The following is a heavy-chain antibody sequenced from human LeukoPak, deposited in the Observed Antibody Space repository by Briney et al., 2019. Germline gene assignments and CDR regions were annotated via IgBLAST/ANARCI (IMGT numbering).Heavy chain of an antibody. D-gene: IGHD3-10*01. CDR3: ARSYYGSGIN. V-gene: IGHV4-34*01. J-gene: IGHJ4*02. Sequence: SETLSLTCAVYGGSFSGYYWSWIRQPPGKGLEWIGEINHSGSTNYNPSLKSRVTISVDTSKNQFSLKLSSVTAADTAVYYCARSYYGSGINWGQGTLVTVSS. CDR1: GGSFSGYY. CDR2: INHSGST.